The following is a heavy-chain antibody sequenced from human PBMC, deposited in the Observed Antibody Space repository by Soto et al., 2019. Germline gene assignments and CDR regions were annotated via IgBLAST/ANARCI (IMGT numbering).Heavy chain of an antibody. D-gene: IGHD6-13*01. Sequence: QVQLQQWGAGLLKPSETLSLTCAVYGGSFSGYYWSWIRQPPGKGLEWIGEINQSGSTNYNPSLKTRVTISAHTSKYHLDLKLSSVTAADNSVYYCARVRGYSSSWYAPRYYYNAMDVLGQGTTVIVSS. CDR3: ARVRGYSSSWYAPRYYYNAMDV. CDR1: GGSFSGYY. CDR2: INQSGST. V-gene: IGHV4-34*02. J-gene: IGHJ6*02.